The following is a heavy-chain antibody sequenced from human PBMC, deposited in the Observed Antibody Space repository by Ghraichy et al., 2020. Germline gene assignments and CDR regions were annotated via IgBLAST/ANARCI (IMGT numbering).Heavy chain of an antibody. D-gene: IGHD3-16*01. V-gene: IGHV3-74*01. Sequence: GGSLRLSCAASGFTLSSSWMHWVRQVPGKGLVWVSRINSDESSTTYADSVKGRFTIYRDNTKNTLYLQMDSLRAEDTALYYCVRAVSDYFDTWGKGTLVTVSS. CDR3: VRAVSDYFDT. J-gene: IGHJ5*02. CDR2: INSDESST. CDR1: GFTLSSSW.